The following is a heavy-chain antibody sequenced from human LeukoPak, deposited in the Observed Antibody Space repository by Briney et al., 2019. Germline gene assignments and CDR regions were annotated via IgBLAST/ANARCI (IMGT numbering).Heavy chain of an antibody. CDR2: ITGSGATT. Sequence: GGSLRLSRAASGFPFSSYAMTWVRQAPGKGLEWVSGITGSGATTYYADSVKGRFSISRDNSKNTLYLQLNSLRAEDTAVYYCAKDYSNWFSWGQGTPVTVSS. V-gene: IGHV3-23*01. CDR1: GFPFSSYA. D-gene: IGHD6-13*01. J-gene: IGHJ5*02. CDR3: AKDYSNWFS.